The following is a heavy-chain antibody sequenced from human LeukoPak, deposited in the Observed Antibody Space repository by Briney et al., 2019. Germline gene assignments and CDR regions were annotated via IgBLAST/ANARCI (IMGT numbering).Heavy chain of an antibody. CDR3: AREEFTSFDY. CDR1: GFTFSSYA. CDR2: ISYDGSNK. V-gene: IGHV3-30-3*01. J-gene: IGHJ4*02. Sequence: PGGSLRLSCAASGFTFSSYAMHWVRQAPGKGLEWVAVISYDGSNKYYADSVKGRFTISRDNSKNTLYLQMNSLRAEDTAVYYCAREEFTSFDYWGQGTLVTVSS. D-gene: IGHD3-10*01.